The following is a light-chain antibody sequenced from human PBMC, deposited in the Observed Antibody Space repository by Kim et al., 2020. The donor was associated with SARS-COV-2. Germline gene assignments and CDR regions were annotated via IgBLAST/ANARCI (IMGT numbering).Light chain of an antibody. CDR3: QAWDSSTYV. CDR2: QDS. J-gene: IGLJ1*01. CDR1: KLGDKY. Sequence: SGSPGQKASITCYGDKLGDKYACWYQQKPGQSPVLVIYQDSKRPSGIPERFSGSNSGNTATLTISGTQSMDEADYYCQAWDSSTYVFGTGTKVTVL. V-gene: IGLV3-1*01.